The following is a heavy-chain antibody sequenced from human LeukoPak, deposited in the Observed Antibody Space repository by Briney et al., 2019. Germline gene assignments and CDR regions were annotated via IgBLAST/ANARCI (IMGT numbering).Heavy chain of an antibody. CDR3: ASSARSWSSLFFQH. V-gene: IGHV1-2*02. D-gene: IGHD6-13*01. J-gene: IGHJ1*01. CDR1: GYTFTGYY. CDR2: INPNSGGT. Sequence: ASVKVSCKASGYTFTGYYMHWVRQAPGQGLEWMGWINPNSGGTNYAQKFQGRVTITRDTSISTAYMELSSLRSDDTAVYYCASSARSWSSLFFQHGGQGTRVPVSS.